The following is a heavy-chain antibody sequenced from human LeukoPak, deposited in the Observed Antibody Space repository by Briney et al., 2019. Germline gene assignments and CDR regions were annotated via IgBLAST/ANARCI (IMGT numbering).Heavy chain of an antibody. D-gene: IGHD3-22*01. V-gene: IGHV3-30*02. CDR3: AKTYYYDSSGYYYFDY. CDR1: GFTFSSYG. Sequence: GGSLRLSCAASGFTFSSYGMHWVRQAPGKRLEWVAVIWYDGSNKYYADSVKGRFTISRDNSKNTLYLQMNSLRAEDTAVYYCAKTYYYDSSGYYYFDYWGQGTLVTVSS. CDR2: IWYDGSNK. J-gene: IGHJ4*02.